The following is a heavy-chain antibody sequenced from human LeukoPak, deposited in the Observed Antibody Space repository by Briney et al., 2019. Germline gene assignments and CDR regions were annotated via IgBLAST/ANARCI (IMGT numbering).Heavy chain of an antibody. CDR2: ISGSGGST. V-gene: IGHV3-23*01. CDR1: GFTFSCYG. J-gene: IGHJ6*02. D-gene: IGHD2-2*01. Sequence: GGSLRLSCAASGFTFSCYGMSWVRQAPGKGLEWVSAISGSGGSTYYADSVKGRFTISRDNSKNTLYLQMNSLRAEDTAVYYCPKHMPRHSSSGIDGWGEGTTVT. CDR3: PKHMPRHSSSGIDG.